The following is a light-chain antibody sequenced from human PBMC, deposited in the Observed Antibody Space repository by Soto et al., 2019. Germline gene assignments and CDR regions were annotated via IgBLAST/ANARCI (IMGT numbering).Light chain of an antibody. Sequence: DIQMTQSPSTLSASVGDRVTITCRASQSFSSWLAWYQQKPGKAPKLLIYDASSLESGVPSRFSCSGSGTEFTLTISSLQPDDFATYYCEQYNTYPWTFGQGTKVESK. CDR3: EQYNTYPWT. CDR2: DAS. V-gene: IGKV1-5*01. J-gene: IGKJ1*01. CDR1: QSFSSW.